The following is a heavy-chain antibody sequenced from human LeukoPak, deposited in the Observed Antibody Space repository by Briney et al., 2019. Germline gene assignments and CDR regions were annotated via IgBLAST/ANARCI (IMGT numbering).Heavy chain of an antibody. CDR1: GGSISNYY. D-gene: IGHD1/OR15-1a*01. J-gene: IGHJ5*02. CDR2: LYNSGNT. V-gene: IGHV4-59*01. CDR3: ARGRLTTPNWFGP. Sequence: SETLSLTCTVSGGSISNYYWTWIRQPPGKGLEWLGYLYNSGNTNYNPSLKSRVTMSVDTSTNQFSLRLTSVTAADTAVYYCARGRLTTPNWFGPWGQGILVTVSS.